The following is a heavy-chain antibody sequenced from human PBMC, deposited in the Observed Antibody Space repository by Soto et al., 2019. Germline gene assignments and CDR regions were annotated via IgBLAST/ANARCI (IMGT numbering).Heavy chain of an antibody. V-gene: IGHV4-59*01. J-gene: IGHJ4*02. D-gene: IGHD6-13*01. CDR1: GGSISGYY. CDR3: ARDGASSRV. CDR2: IYYSGST. Sequence: EILSLTCTVSGGSISGYYWSWIRQPPGKGLDWIGFIYYSGSTTYNPPLKSRVTISLDTSKNQLSLRLRSVTAADTAIYYCARDGASSRVWSQGTLVTVSS.